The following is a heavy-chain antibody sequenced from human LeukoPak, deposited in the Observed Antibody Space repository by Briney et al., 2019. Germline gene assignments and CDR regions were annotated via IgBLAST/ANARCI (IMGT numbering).Heavy chain of an antibody. Sequence: NASETLSLTCTVSGGSINSYYWSWIRQPPGKGLEWIGYIYYSGSTNYNPSLKSRVTISVDTSKNQFSLRLSSVTAADTAVYYSARVPPTKYCSSTSCYFGAFDIWGQGTMVTVSS. CDR3: ARVPPTKYCSSTSCYFGAFDI. CDR1: GGSINSYY. CDR2: IYYSGST. J-gene: IGHJ3*02. D-gene: IGHD2-2*01. V-gene: IGHV4-59*01.